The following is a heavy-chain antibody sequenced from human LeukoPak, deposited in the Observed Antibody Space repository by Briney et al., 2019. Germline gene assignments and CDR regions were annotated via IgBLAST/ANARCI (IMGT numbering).Heavy chain of an antibody. V-gene: IGHV3-21*01. Sequence: PGGSLRLSCAASGFTFSSYTLNWGRQAGGKGREWVSSISSGGGYIYYADSVKGRFTIDRDNAKNSLYLQMNSLRAVDTAVYYCAREIVSSNSFDNWGQGTLVTVSS. CDR2: ISSGGGYI. D-gene: IGHD2-2*01. CDR1: GFTFSSYT. CDR3: AREIVSSNSFDN. J-gene: IGHJ4*02.